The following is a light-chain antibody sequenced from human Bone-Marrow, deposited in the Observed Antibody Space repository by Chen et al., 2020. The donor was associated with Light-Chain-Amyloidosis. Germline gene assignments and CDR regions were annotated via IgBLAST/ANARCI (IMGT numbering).Light chain of an antibody. CDR3: ESYQGSGQGV. V-gene: IGLV6-57*01. CDR2: EDD. Sequence: NFMLTQPHSVSESPGKTVIISCTRSSGSFATNYVQWYQQRPGSSPTTVIYEDDQRPSGVPDRCSGSIDRSSNSASLTIAGLKNEEESDYYCESYQGSGQGVFGGGTKLTVL. J-gene: IGLJ3*02. CDR1: SGSFATNY.